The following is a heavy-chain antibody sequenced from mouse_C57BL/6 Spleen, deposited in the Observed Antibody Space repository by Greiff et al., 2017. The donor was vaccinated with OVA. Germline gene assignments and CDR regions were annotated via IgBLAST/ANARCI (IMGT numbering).Heavy chain of an antibody. CDR2: INPNNGGT. CDR3: SRWNYRSILYAMAY. D-gene: IGHD1-1*01. CDR1: GYTFTDYN. Sequence: VQLKESGPELVKPGASVKIPCKASGYTFTDYNMDWVKQSHGKSLEWIGDINPNNGGTIYNQKFKGKATLTVDKSSSTAYLELRSLTSEDTAFSYCSRWNYRSILYAMAYWGQAPSVTVSS. V-gene: IGHV1-18*01. J-gene: IGHJ4*01.